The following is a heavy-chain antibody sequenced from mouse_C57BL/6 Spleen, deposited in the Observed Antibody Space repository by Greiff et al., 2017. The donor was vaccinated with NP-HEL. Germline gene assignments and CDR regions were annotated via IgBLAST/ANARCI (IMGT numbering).Heavy chain of an antibody. CDR3: AKTYYYYGSSYDYAMDY. CDR1: GFSLTSYG. CDR2: IWRGGST. J-gene: IGHJ4*01. Sequence: VMLVESGPGLVQPSQSLSITCTVSGFSLTSYGVHWVRQSPGKGLEWLGVIWRGGSTDYNAAFMSRLSITKDNSKSQVFFKMNSLQADDTAIYYCAKTYYYYGSSYDYAMDYWGQGTSVTVSS. V-gene: IGHV2-5*01. D-gene: IGHD1-1*01.